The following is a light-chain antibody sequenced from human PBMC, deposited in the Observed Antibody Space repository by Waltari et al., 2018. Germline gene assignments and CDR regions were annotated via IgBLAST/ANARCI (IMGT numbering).Light chain of an antibody. Sequence: SSELTQDPAVSVALGQTVRITCQGDRLISCYAIWYQQKPGQAPVLVIYGKNNRPSGIPDRFSGSSSGNTASLTITGAQAEDEADYYCNSRDSSGNHLRVFGTGTKVTVL. CDR2: GKN. V-gene: IGLV3-19*01. CDR1: RLISCY. J-gene: IGLJ1*01. CDR3: NSRDSSGNHLRV.